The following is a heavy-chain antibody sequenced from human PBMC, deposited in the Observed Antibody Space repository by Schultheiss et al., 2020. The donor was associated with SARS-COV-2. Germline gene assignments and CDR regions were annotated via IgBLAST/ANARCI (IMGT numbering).Heavy chain of an antibody. CDR1: GWSFCGYY. Sequence: SQTLSLTCAFYGWSFCGYYWSWIRQPPGKGLGWFGEFNHSGSTNYNTSRKSRVTILVDKSKNQFSLKLSSVTAADTADYYCARGGESYLYWFDPWGQGTLVTVSS. D-gene: IGHD2-21*01. CDR2: FNHSGST. CDR3: ARGGESYLYWFDP. J-gene: IGHJ5*02. V-gene: IGHV4-34*01.